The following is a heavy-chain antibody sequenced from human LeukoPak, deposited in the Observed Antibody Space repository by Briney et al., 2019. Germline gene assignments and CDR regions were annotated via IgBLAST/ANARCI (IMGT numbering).Heavy chain of an antibody. CDR3: ARDCTSCYYYYGMDV. D-gene: IGHD2-2*01. Sequence: ASVKVACKASGYTFTGDYMHWVRQAAGQGLEWMGWINPNSGGTNYAQKFQGRVTMTRDTSISTAYMELSRLRSDDTAVYYCARDCTSCYYYYGMDVWGQETTVTVSS. J-gene: IGHJ6*02. CDR2: INPNSGGT. CDR1: GYTFTGDY. V-gene: IGHV1-2*02.